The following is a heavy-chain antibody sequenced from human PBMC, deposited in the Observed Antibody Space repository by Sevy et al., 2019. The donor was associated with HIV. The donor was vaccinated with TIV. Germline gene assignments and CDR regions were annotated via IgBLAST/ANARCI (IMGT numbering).Heavy chain of an antibody. V-gene: IGHV4-39*01. Sequence: SETLSLTCNVSGDSISSWSYYWGWIRQPPGKGLEWIGSIHYTGTRFHNPSLKSRLSVSVDTSKNQFFLKLSSMTAADTAVYYCVNHDSAECNSTSCYPGFQFWGQGTLVTVSS. CDR3: VNHDSAECNSTSCYPGFQF. D-gene: IGHD2-2*01. J-gene: IGHJ1*01. CDR2: IHYTGTR. CDR1: GDSISSWSYY.